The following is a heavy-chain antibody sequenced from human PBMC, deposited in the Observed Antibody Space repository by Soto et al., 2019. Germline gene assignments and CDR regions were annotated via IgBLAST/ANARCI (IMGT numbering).Heavy chain of an antibody. V-gene: IGHV4-59*08. CDR3: ARRYGTLFDY. CDR2: IYYSGST. D-gene: IGHD4-17*01. CDR1: GGSINSYY. Sequence: SETLSLPYTVSGGSINSYYWSWIRQPPGKGLEWIGYIYYSGSTNYNPSLKSRVTISVDTSKNQFSLKLSSVTAADTAVYYCARRYGTLFDYWGQGTLVTVSS. J-gene: IGHJ4*02.